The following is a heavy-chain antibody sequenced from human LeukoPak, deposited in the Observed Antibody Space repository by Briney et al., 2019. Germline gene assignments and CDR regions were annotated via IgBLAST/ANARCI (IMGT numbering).Heavy chain of an antibody. CDR1: GDSVSSNSVT. CDR2: TYYRSTWYN. V-gene: IGHV6-1*01. Sequence: SQTLSLTCAISGDSVSSNSVTWNWIRQSPSRGLEWLGRTYYRSTWYNDYAISVRGRITINPDTSKNQFSLHLNSVTPEDTAVYYCARRLTQYDCFDPWGQGILVTVSS. D-gene: IGHD2-2*01. CDR3: ARRLTQYDCFDP. J-gene: IGHJ5*02.